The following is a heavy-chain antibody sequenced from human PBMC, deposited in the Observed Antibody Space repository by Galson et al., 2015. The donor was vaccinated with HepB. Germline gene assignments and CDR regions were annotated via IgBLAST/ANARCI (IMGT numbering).Heavy chain of an antibody. CDR1: GYTFTGYY. D-gene: IGHD2-21*01. J-gene: IGHJ4*02. CDR2: INPSGGST. Sequence: SVKVSCKASGYTFTGYYMHWVRQAPGQGLEWMGIINPSGGSTSYAQKFQGRVTMTRDTSTSTVYMELSSLRSEDTAVYYCARVGPCGGDCYSEFDYWGQGTLVTASS. CDR3: ARVGPCGGDCYSEFDY. V-gene: IGHV1-46*01.